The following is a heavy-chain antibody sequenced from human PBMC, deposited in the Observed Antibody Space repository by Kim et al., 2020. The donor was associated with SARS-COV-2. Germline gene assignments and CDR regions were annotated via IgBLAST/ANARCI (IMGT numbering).Heavy chain of an antibody. D-gene: IGHD1-26*01. V-gene: IGHV3-74*01. CDR3: TRGQRGAGNIFDI. CDR2: ISGDGSTT. Sequence: GGSLRLSCAASGFTFSNYWMHWVRQAPGKGLVWVSRISGDGSTTACADSLKGRFTISRDNAKNTLYLQVNSLRAEDTAVYYCTRGQRGAGNIFDIWGQGTMVTVSS. J-gene: IGHJ3*02. CDR1: GFTFSNYW.